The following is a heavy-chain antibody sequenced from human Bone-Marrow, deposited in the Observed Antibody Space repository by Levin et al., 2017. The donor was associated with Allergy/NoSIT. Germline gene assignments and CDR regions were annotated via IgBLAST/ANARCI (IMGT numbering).Heavy chain of an antibody. CDR1: GFSFRSYT. D-gene: IGHD5-12*01. J-gene: IGHJ4*02. V-gene: IGHV3-21*01. Sequence: GGSLRLSCAASGFSFRSYTMNWVRQAPGKGLEWVASISSSSNYIYYADSVKGRFTISRDNAKNSLYLQMTSLRVEDTAVYFCSRDGTGSSGYDFDYWGQGTLVTVSS. CDR3: SRDGTGSSGYDFDY. CDR2: ISSSSNYI.